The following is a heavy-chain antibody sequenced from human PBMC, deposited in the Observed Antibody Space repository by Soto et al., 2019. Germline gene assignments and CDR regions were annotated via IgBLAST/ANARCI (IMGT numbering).Heavy chain of an antibody. Sequence: EVQLVESGGGLVQPGGSLRLSCAASGFTFSSYSMNWVRQAPGKGLEWVSYISSSSSTIYYADSVKGRFTISRDNAKNSLYLQMNSLRAEDTAVNYWARINSLMRAGDYYYYYMDVWGKGTTVTFSS. V-gene: IGHV3-48*01. J-gene: IGHJ6*03. D-gene: IGHD6-19*01. CDR2: ISSSSSTI. CDR3: ARINSLMRAGDYYYYYMDV. CDR1: GFTFSSYS.